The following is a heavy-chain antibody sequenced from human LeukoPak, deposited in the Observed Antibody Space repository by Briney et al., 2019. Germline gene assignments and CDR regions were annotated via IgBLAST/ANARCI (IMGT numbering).Heavy chain of an antibody. CDR3: ASPIKDDYYDSSGYSFDY. CDR1: GGSISSSSYY. V-gene: IGHV4-39*01. J-gene: IGHJ4*02. D-gene: IGHD3-22*01. CDR2: IYYSGST. Sequence: SETLSLTCTVSGGSISSSSYYWGWIRQPPGKGLEWIGSIYYSGSTYYNPSLKSRVTISVDTSKNQFSLKLSSVTAADTAVYYCASPIKDDYYDSSGYSFDYWGQGTLVTVSS.